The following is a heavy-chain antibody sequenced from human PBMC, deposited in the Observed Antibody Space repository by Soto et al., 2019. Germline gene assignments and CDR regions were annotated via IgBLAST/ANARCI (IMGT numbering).Heavy chain of an antibody. Sequence: GESLKISCKGSGYSFTSYWISWVRQMPGKGLEWMGRIDPSDSYTNYSPSFQGHVTISADKSISTAYLQWSSLKASDTAMYYCARHEPDVDTAMVVAYYYYGMDVWGQGTSVTVSS. CDR2: IDPSDSYT. J-gene: IGHJ6*02. CDR1: GYSFTSYW. D-gene: IGHD5-18*01. V-gene: IGHV5-10-1*01. CDR3: ARHEPDVDTAMVVAYYYYGMDV.